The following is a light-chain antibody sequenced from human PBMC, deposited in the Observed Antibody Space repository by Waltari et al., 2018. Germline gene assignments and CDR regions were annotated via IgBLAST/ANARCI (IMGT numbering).Light chain of an antibody. V-gene: IGKV3-20*01. J-gene: IGKJ1*01. CDR1: EHIGNDY. CDR2: GAS. Sequence: VLTQSPGTLSLSPGERATLSCRASEHIGNDYLAWYQQRPGQAPRLLTYGASGRASGISDKFSGSGSGTDFTLTIGRLDPEDFALYYCQQYYSLPWTFGQGTRVDIK. CDR3: QQYYSLPWT.